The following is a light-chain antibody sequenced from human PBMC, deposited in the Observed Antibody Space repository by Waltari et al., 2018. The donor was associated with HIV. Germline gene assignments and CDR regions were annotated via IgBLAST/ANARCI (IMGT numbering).Light chain of an antibody. J-gene: IGLJ3*02. CDR1: NTARSVFQY. CDR2: DVN. V-gene: IGLV2-14*03. CDR3: SSYTTTRSVV. Sequence: SVLTQPASVSGSPGQSLTISCSAVNTARSVFQYVSWYRQQPDQGPPLLLYDVNYRPSVISDRFSGSKSGNTASLTISVLQPDDEGHYYCSSYTTTRSVVFGGGTKVTVL.